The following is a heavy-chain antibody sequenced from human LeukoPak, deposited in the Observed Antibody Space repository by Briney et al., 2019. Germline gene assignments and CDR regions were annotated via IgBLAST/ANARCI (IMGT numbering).Heavy chain of an antibody. CDR3: ARNHYASGNYVD. CDR2: IYHSGIT. V-gene: IGHV4-59*01. J-gene: IGHJ4*02. CDR1: GASITSFY. D-gene: IGHD3-10*01. Sequence: PSETLSLTCAVSGASITSFYWSWIRQPPGKRLNWIGYIYHSGITNYNPSLKSRVTISVDTSKNQFSLKLSSVTTADTAVYYCARNHYASGNYVDWGQGTLVTVSS.